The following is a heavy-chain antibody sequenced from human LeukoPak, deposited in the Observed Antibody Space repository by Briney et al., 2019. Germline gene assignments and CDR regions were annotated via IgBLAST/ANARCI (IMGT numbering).Heavy chain of an antibody. CDR1: GGSIGSGSYY. CDR2: IYTSGST. Sequence: SETLSLTCTVSGGSIGSGSYYWSWIRQPAGKGLEWIGRIYTSGSTNYNPSLKSRVTISVDTSKNQFSLKLSSVTAADTAVYYCATQYYDFWSGYPLSYYYYYMDAWGKGTTVTVSS. V-gene: IGHV4-61*02. D-gene: IGHD3-3*01. J-gene: IGHJ6*03. CDR3: ATQYYDFWSGYPLSYYYYYMDA.